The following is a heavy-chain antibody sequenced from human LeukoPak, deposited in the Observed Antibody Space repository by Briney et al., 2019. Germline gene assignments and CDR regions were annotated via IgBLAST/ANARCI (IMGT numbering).Heavy chain of an antibody. CDR3: AKGGQQLVRSRFDY. CDR2: ISWDGGST. J-gene: IGHJ4*02. D-gene: IGHD6-13*01. Sequence: GGSLRLSCAASGFTFDDYTMHWVRQAPGKGLEWVSLISWDGGSTYYADSVKGRFTISRDNSKNSLYLQMNSLRTEDTALYYCAKGGQQLVRSRFDYWGQGTLVTVSS. V-gene: IGHV3-43*01. CDR1: GFTFDDYT.